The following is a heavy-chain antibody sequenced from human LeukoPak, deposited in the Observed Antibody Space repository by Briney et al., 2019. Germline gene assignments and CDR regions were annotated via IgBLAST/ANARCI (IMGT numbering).Heavy chain of an antibody. V-gene: IGHV3-11*01. CDR1: GFTFSDYY. D-gene: IGHD4-17*01. J-gene: IGHJ6*03. CDR2: ISSSGSTI. Sequence: GGSLRLSCAASGFTFSDYYMSWIRQAPGKGLEWVSYISSSGSTIYYADSVKGRFTISRDNAKNSLYLQMNSLRAEDTAVYYCARDSTTVTTGGDYYYYMDVWGKGTTVTVSS. CDR3: ARDSTTVTTGGDYYYYMDV.